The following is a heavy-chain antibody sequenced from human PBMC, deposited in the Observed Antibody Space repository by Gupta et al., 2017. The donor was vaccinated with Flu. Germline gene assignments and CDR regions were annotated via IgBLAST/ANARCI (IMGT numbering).Heavy chain of an antibody. J-gene: IGHJ4*02. Sequence: EVQLVESGGGLVQPGRSLRLSCAASGFTFSSYEWNWARQAPGKGLEWVSYISSSGSTIYYADSVKGRFTISRDNAKNSLYLQMNSLRAEDTAVYYCARDSKDSYGTFDYWGQGTLVTVSS. CDR3: ARDSKDSYGTFDY. V-gene: IGHV3-48*03. CDR2: ISSSGSTI. CDR1: GFTFSSYE. D-gene: IGHD5-18*01.